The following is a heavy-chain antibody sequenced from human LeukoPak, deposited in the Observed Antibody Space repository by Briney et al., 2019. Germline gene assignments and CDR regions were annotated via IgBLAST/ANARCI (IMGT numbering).Heavy chain of an antibody. V-gene: IGHV3-9*01. CDR2: ISWNSGSI. D-gene: IGHD4-23*01. CDR3: AKDILSDYGGNSFDY. J-gene: IGHJ4*02. Sequence: GGSLRLSCAASGFTFDDYAMHWVRQAPGKGLEWVSGISWNSGSIGYADSVKGRFTISRDNAKNSLYLQMNGLRAEDTALYYCAKDILSDYGGNSFDYWGQGTLVTVSS. CDR1: GFTFDDYA.